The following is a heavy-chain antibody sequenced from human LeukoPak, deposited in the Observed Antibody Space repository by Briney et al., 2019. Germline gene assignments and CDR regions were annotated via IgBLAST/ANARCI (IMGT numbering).Heavy chain of an antibody. D-gene: IGHD3-10*01. Sequence: MASETLSLTCNVSGASISGHFWSWIRQSPGKGLECIGYIYSGTVDYNPSLKSRATISGDTSKNQVSLNLKSVTTVDTAMYYCVKVGYGSGIWGWFDPWGQGILVTVST. CDR2: IYSGTV. V-gene: IGHV4-59*11. CDR3: VKVGYGSGIWGWFDP. CDR1: GASISGHF. J-gene: IGHJ5*02.